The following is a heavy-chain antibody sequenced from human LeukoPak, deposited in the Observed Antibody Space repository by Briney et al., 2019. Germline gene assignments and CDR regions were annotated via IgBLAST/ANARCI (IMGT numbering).Heavy chain of an antibody. Sequence: GGSLRLSCVASGFSFTTYEMNWVRQAPGKGLEWLSYITSSGSTIYYADSVKGRFTMSRDNAKNSLYLQMNSLRAEDTAVYYCASAQEPFDYWGQGVLVTVSS. CDR2: ITSSGSTI. V-gene: IGHV3-48*03. CDR1: GFSFTTYE. CDR3: ASAQEPFDY. D-gene: IGHD1-14*01. J-gene: IGHJ4*02.